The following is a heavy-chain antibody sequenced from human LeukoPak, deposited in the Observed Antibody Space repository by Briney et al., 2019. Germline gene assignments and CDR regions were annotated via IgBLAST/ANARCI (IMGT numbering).Heavy chain of an antibody. Sequence: PGGSLRLSCAASGFTFSSYAMSWVRQAPGKGLEWVSAISGSGGSTYYADSVKGRFTISRDNSKNTLYLQTNSLRAEDTAVYYCAKLVVVVPAAIGGRYFDYWGQGTLATVSS. CDR2: ISGSGGST. CDR3: AKLVVVVPAAIGGRYFDY. D-gene: IGHD2-2*02. V-gene: IGHV3-23*01. CDR1: GFTFSSYA. J-gene: IGHJ4*02.